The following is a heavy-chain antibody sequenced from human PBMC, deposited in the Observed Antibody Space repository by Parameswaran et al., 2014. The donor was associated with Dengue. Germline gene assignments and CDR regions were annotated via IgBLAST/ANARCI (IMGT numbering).Heavy chain of an antibody. CDR3: ARDDRDIVATIPHYYYYYGMDV. D-gene: IGHD5-12*01. Sequence: WVRQAPGQGLEWMGGIIPIFGTANYAQKFQGRVTITADESTSTAYMELSSLRSEDTAVYYCARDDRDIVATIPHYYYYYGMDVWGQGTTVTVSS. J-gene: IGHJ6*02. CDR2: IIPIFGTA. V-gene: IGHV1-69*01.